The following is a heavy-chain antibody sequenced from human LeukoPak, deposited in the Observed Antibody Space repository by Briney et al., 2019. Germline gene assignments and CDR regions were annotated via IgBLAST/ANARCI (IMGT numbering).Heavy chain of an antibody. CDR1: GGSTSSYY. D-gene: IGHD4-17*01. Sequence: SETLSPTCTVSGGSTSSYYWSWIRQPPGKGLEWIGYIYYSGSTNYNPSPKSRVTISVDTSKNQFSLKLSSVTAADTAVYYCARQEAYGDSYWGQGTLVTVSS. CDR3: ARQEAYGDSY. J-gene: IGHJ4*02. V-gene: IGHV4-59*01. CDR2: IYYSGST.